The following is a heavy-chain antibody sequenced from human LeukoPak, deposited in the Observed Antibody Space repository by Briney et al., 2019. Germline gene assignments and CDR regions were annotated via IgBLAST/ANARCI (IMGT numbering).Heavy chain of an antibody. CDR1: GFTFSSYW. CDR2: ISYDGSNK. V-gene: IGHV3-30-3*01. D-gene: IGHD1-26*01. J-gene: IGHJ4*02. CDR3: ARGRSGSYYYFDY. Sequence: QPGGSLRLSCAASGFTFSSYWMHWVRQAPGKGLEWVAVISYDGSNKYYADSVKGRFTISRDNSKNTLYLQMNSLRAEDTAVYYCARGRSGSYYYFDYWGRGTLVTVSS.